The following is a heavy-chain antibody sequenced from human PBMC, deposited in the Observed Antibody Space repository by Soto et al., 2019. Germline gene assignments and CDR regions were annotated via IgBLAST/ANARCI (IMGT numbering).Heavy chain of an antibody. CDR3: ARDPGSSGWYISPFDY. CDR2: ISSSSSYI. CDR1: GFTFSSYS. V-gene: IGHV3-21*01. D-gene: IGHD6-19*01. Sequence: PGGSLRLSCAASGFTFSSYSMNWVRQAPGKGLEWVSSISSSSSYIYYADSVKGRFTISRDNAKNSLYLQMNSLRAEDTAVYYCARDPGSSGWYISPFDYWGQGTLVTVSS. J-gene: IGHJ4*02.